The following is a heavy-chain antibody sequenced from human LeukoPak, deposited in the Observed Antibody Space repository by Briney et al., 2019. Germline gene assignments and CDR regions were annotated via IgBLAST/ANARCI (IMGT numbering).Heavy chain of an antibody. V-gene: IGHV3-49*04. J-gene: IGHJ4*02. CDR1: GFTFGDYA. CDR2: IRSKAYGGTT. D-gene: IGHD3-10*01. CDR3: TRDDSDY. Sequence: GRSLRLSCTASGFTFGDYAMSWVRQAPGKGLEWVGFIRSKAYGGTTEYAASVKGRFTISRDDSKSIAYLQMNSLKTEDTAVYYCTRDDSDYWGQGTLVTVSS.